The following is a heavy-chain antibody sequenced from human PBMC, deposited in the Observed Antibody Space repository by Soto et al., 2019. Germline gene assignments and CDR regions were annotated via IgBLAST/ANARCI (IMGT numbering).Heavy chain of an antibody. V-gene: IGHV1-3*01. CDR2: INAGNGNT. CDR3: ARGKGYNPRPGDY. CDR1: GYTFTSYA. J-gene: IGHJ4*02. D-gene: IGHD1-1*01. Sequence: ASVKVSCKASGYTFTSYAMHWVRQAPGQRLEWMGWINAGNGNTKYSQQFQGRVTITRDTSASTAYMELSSLRSEDTAVYYCARGKGYNPRPGDYWGQGTLVTVSS.